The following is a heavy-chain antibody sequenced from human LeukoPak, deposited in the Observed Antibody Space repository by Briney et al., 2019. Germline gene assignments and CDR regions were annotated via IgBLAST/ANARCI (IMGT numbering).Heavy chain of an antibody. V-gene: IGHV3-30*02. CDR1: GFTFSSYG. J-gene: IGHJ4*02. Sequence: GGSLRLSCAASGFTFSSYGMHWVRQAPGKGLEWVAFIRYDGSNKYYADSVEGRFTISRDNSKNTLYLQMNSLRAEDTAVYYCASESSSTSDFDYWGQGTLVTVSS. D-gene: IGHD2-2*01. CDR2: IRYDGSNK. CDR3: ASESSSTSDFDY.